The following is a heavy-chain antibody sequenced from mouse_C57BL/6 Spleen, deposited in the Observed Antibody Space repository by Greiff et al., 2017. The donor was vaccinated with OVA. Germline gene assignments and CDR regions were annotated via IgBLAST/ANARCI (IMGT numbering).Heavy chain of an antibody. CDR1: GYSFTGYY. Sequence: VQLQQSGPELVKPGASVKISCKASGYSFTGYYVNWVTQSPEKSLEWIGEINPSTGGTTYNQTFKAKATLTVDKSSSTAYMQLKSLTSEDSAVYYCARSDGYSYWYFDVWGTGTTVTVSS. CDR2: INPSTGGT. V-gene: IGHV1-42*01. CDR3: ARSDGYSYWYFDV. J-gene: IGHJ1*03. D-gene: IGHD2-3*01.